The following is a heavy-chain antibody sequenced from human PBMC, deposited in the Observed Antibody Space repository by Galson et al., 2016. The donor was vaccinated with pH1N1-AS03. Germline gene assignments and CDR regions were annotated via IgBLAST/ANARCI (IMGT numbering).Heavy chain of an antibody. CDR1: GYSFPSHW. CDR2: IYPSDSDT. V-gene: IGHV5-51*01. CDR3: ARWSNDYGSY. Sequence: QSGAEVKKPGESLKISCKGSGYSFPSHWIAWVRQMPGKGLEWMEIIYPSDSDTRYNSSFQGQVTISADTSISTAYLQWNSLKASDTAIYYCARWSNDYGSYWGQGTLVTVSS. D-gene: IGHD4-17*01. J-gene: IGHJ4*02.